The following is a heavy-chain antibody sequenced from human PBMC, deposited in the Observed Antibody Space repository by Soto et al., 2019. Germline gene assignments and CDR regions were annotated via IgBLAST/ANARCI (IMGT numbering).Heavy chain of an antibody. Sequence: QLLLVESGSGLVRPSQALSLSCNVSGGSLSSGGCSWAWVRLPVGKGLEWIGYIFDTGNTYFSGSLKSRLSMSVDTSQNPFSMQLASVTAADTAIYYCACLHGYKRYVDHWGRGTLVTVSS. CDR3: ACLHGYKRYVDH. D-gene: IGHD5-12*01. V-gene: IGHV4-30-2*01. CDR2: IFDTGNT. J-gene: IGHJ2*01. CDR1: GGSLSSGGCS.